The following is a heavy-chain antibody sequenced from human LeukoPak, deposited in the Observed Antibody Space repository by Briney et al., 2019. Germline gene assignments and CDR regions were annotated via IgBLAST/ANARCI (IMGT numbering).Heavy chain of an antibody. Sequence: PGGSLRLSCAASGFTFSSNWMRWVRQAPGKGLVWVSRINEDGSTTNYADSVKGRSTIFRDNAKNTLYLQMNSLRAEDTAVYYCARDLGGRSGHWGQGTLVTVSS. J-gene: IGHJ4*02. V-gene: IGHV3-74*01. CDR3: ARDLGGRSGH. D-gene: IGHD1-26*01. CDR1: GFTFSSNW. CDR2: INEDGSTT.